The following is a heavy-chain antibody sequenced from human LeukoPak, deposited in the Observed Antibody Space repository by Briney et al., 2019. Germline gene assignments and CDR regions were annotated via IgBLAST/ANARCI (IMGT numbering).Heavy chain of an antibody. Sequence: SETLSLTCAVYGGSFSGYYWSWIRQPPGKGLEWIGEINHSGSTNYNPSLKSRVTISVDTSKNQFSLKLSSVTAADTAAYYCARFYSNRPSWSWFDPWGQGTLVTVSS. CDR2: INHSGST. CDR1: GGSFSGYY. V-gene: IGHV4-34*01. CDR3: ARFYSNRPSWSWFDP. J-gene: IGHJ5*02. D-gene: IGHD4-11*01.